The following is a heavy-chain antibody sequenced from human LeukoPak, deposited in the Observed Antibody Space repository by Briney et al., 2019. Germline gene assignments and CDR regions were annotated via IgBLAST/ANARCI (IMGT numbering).Heavy chain of an antibody. D-gene: IGHD4-11*01. J-gene: IGHJ6*03. Sequence: GGSLRLSCAASGFTFSSYDMHWVRQAPGKGLEWVAVIWYDGTNKYYADSVKGRFTISRDNSENTLYLQMNSLRAEDTAVYYWAKEGAVTTFPYYYYMDVWGKGTTVTVSS. CDR3: AKEGAVTTFPYYYYMDV. CDR1: GFTFSSYD. CDR2: IWYDGTNK. V-gene: IGHV3-33*06.